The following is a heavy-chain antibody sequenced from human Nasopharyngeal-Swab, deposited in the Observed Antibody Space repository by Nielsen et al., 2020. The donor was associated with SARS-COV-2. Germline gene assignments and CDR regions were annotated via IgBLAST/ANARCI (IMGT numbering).Heavy chain of an antibody. CDR2: INHSGST. CDR3: ARVYGSGKGWYYFDY. D-gene: IGHD3-10*01. Sequence: SETLSLTCAVYGGSFSGYYWSWIRQPPGKGLEWIGEINHSGSTNYNPSLKSRVTISVDTSKNQFSLKLSSVTAADTAVYYWARVYGSGKGWYYFDYWGQGTLVTVSS. J-gene: IGHJ4*02. V-gene: IGHV4-34*01. CDR1: GGSFSGYY.